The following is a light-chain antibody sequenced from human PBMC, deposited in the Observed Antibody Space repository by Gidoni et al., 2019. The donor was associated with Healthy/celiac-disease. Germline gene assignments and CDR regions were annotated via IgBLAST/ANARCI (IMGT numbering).Light chain of an antibody. CDR1: SSNIGAGYD. CDR3: QSYDSSLSGSGV. Sequence: QSVLTPPPSVSGPPGHSVTISCTGSSSNIGAGYDVHWYQQLPGTAPKLLIYGNSNRPSGVPDRLSGSKSGTSASLAITGLQAEDEADYYCQSYDSSLSGSGVFGGGTKLTVL. V-gene: IGLV1-40*01. CDR2: GNS. J-gene: IGLJ2*01.